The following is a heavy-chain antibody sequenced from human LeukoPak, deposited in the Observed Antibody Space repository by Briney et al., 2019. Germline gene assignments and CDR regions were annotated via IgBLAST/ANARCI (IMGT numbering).Heavy chain of an antibody. V-gene: IGHV4-59*01. CDR3: ARANAYYAYAFDM. J-gene: IGHJ3*02. Sequence: PSETLSLTCSVSGGSISSYYWSWIRQPPGKGLEWIGYMYYSGNTNYNPSLESRVTISVDTSKNQFSLKMTSVTAADTAVYYCARANAYYAYAFDMWGPGTMVTVSS. CDR1: GGSISSYY. D-gene: IGHD3-22*01. CDR2: MYYSGNT.